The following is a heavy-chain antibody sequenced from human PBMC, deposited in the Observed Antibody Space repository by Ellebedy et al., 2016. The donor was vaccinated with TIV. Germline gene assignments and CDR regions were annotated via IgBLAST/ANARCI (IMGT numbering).Heavy chain of an antibody. CDR3: ARVGYSGYDNNDY. CDR2: ISGSGGST. CDR1: GFTFSSYA. V-gene: IGHV3-23*01. Sequence: GESLKISXAASGFTFSSYAMSWVRQAPGKGLEWVSAISGSGGSTYYADSVKGRFTISRDNSKNTLYLQMNSLRAEDTAVYYCARVGYSGYDNNDYWGQGTLVTVSS. D-gene: IGHD5-12*01. J-gene: IGHJ4*02.